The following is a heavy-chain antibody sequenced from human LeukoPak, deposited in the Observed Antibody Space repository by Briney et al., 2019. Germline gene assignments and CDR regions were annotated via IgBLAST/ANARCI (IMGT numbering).Heavy chain of an antibody. CDR1: GFTFSKYW. D-gene: IGHD6-19*01. V-gene: IGHV3-7*02. J-gene: IGHJ4*02. CDR2: IKQDGSEK. Sequence: GGSLRLSCAASGFTFSKYWMNWVRQAPGKGLEWVANIKQDGSEKLYVDSVKGRFTISRDNAKSSLYLQMNSLRAEDTAVYYCARYLAGSGWHFDYWGQGTLVTVSS. CDR3: ARYLAGSGWHFDY.